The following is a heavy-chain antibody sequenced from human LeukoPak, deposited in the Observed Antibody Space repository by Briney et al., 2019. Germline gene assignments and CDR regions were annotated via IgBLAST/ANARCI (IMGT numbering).Heavy chain of an antibody. Sequence: KPSETLSLTCTVSGGSISSHYWSWIRQPPGKGLEWIGYIYYSGSTNYNPSLKSRVTISVDTSKNQFSLKLSSVTAADTAVYYCARLYGGYFDYWGQGTLVTVSS. CDR2: IYYSGST. V-gene: IGHV4-59*08. CDR1: GGSISSHY. J-gene: IGHJ4*02. D-gene: IGHD4-23*01. CDR3: ARLYGGYFDY.